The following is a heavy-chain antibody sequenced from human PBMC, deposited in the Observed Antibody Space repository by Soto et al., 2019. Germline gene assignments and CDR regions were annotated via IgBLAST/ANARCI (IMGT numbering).Heavy chain of an antibody. J-gene: IGHJ4*02. Sequence: PGGSLRLSCAASGFTFSSYGMHWVRQAPGKGLEWVAVIWYDGSNKYYADSVKGRFTISRDNSKNTLYLQMNSLRAEDTAVYYCATTDFWSGYYRYYFDYWGQGTLVTVSS. D-gene: IGHD3-3*01. CDR3: ATTDFWSGYYRYYFDY. V-gene: IGHV3-33*01. CDR2: IWYDGSNK. CDR1: GFTFSSYG.